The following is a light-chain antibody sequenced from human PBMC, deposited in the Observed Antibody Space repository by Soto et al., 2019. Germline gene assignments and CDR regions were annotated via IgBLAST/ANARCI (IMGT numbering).Light chain of an antibody. CDR2: FGS. CDR1: QSLLHSNGYNY. Sequence: DLVMTQSPLSLSVTPGEPASISCRSSQSLLHSNGYNYLDWYLQKPGQSPQLLIYFGSNRASGVPDRFSGSGSGTDFTLKINRVEAEDVGVYYCLQALQTPFTFGQGTRLEIK. J-gene: IGKJ2*01. CDR3: LQALQTPFT. V-gene: IGKV2-28*01.